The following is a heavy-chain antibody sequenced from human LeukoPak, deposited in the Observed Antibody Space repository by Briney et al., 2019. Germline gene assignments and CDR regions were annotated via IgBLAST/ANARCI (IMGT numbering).Heavy chain of an antibody. J-gene: IGHJ4*02. CDR2: IYYSGST. V-gene: IGHV4-59*11. CDR3: ARESSSSYFDY. CDR1: GVSISSHY. D-gene: IGHD6-6*01. Sequence: IPSETLSLTCTVSGVSISSHYWSWLRQPPGKGLEWIGYIYYSGSTNYNPSLKSRVTISVDTSKDQFSLKLSSVTAADTAVYYCARESSSSYFDYWGQGTLVTVSS.